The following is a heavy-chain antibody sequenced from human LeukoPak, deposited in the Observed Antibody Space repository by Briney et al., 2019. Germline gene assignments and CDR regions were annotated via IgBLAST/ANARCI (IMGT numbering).Heavy chain of an antibody. D-gene: IGHD1-26*01. J-gene: IGHJ4*02. CDR1: GYTFIGYY. CDR2: INCNTGGT. Sequence: ASVKVSCKASGYTFIGYYMHWVRQAPGQGLEWMGWINCNTGGTNYAQKFQGRVTMTRNTSISTAYMELSSLRSEDTAVYYCARGLRVGATLIGYWGQGTLVTVSS. V-gene: IGHV1-2*02. CDR3: ARGLRVGATLIGY.